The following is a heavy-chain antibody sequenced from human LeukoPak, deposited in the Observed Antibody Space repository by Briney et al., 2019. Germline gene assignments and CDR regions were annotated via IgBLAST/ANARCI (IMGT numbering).Heavy chain of an antibody. V-gene: IGHV4-4*02. CDR1: GASISRPYW. CDR3: ARDGGSDQYYFDN. J-gene: IGHJ4*02. Sequence: SETLSLTCGVSGASISRPYWWSWVRQPPGKGLEWIAEISHSGTTHYNPSPKSRVIISLDKSKNLVFLKLNSVTAADTAMYYCARDGGSDQYYFDNWGQGTLVTVSS. CDR2: ISHSGTT. D-gene: IGHD6-19*01.